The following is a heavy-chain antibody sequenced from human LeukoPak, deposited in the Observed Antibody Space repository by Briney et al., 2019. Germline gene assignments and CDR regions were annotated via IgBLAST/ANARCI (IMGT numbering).Heavy chain of an antibody. D-gene: IGHD2-15*01. J-gene: IGHJ4*02. CDR3: AKGSSASCYSSVNF. V-gene: IGHV3-23*01. CDR1: GFTFSSYW. Sequence: PGGSLRLSCAASGFTFSSYWMHWVRQAPGKGLEWVSVISGSGDSTFYTDFVKGRFTISRDDSKNTLYLQMSSLRADDTAVYYCAKGSSASCYSSVNFWGQGTLVTVSS. CDR2: ISGSGDST.